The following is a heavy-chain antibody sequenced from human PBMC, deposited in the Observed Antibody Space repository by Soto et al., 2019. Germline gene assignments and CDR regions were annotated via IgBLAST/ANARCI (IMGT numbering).Heavy chain of an antibody. Sequence: SETLYLTCAVYGGSFSGYYWSWIRQPPGKGLEWIGEINHSGSTNYNPSLKSRVTISVDTSKNQFSLKLSSVTAADTAVYYCASFKINCSGGSCYPNWGQGTLVTVSS. CDR1: GGSFSGYY. J-gene: IGHJ4*02. V-gene: IGHV4-34*01. CDR3: ASFKINCSGGSCYPN. CDR2: INHSGST. D-gene: IGHD2-15*01.